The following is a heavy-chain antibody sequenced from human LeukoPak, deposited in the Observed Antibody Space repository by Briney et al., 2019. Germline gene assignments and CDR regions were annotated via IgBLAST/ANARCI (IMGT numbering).Heavy chain of an antibody. CDR2: ISAYNGNT. J-gene: IGHJ4*02. Sequence: ASVKVSCKASGYTFTSYGISWVRQAPGQGLEWMGWISAYNGNTNYAQKLQGRVTMTTDTSTSTAYMELRSLRSDDTAVYYCAREFRLYDSSGYYSLHDYWGQGTLVTVSS. CDR1: GYTFTSYG. D-gene: IGHD3-22*01. CDR3: AREFRLYDSSGYYSLHDY. V-gene: IGHV1-18*01.